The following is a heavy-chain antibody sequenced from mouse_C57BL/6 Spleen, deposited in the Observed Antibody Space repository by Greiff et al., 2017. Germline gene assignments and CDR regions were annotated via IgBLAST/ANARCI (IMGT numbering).Heavy chain of an antibody. CDR3: ARDDYDYDDPYFDF. D-gene: IGHD2-4*01. CDR2: ISYDGSN. Sequence: VQLKQSGPGLVKPSQSLSLTCSVTGYSITSGYYWNWLRQFPGNKLEWMGYISYDGSNNYDPSLKNRISITRDTSKNQFFLKLNSVTTEDTATYYCARDDYDYDDPYFDFWGQGTTLTVSS. V-gene: IGHV3-6*01. J-gene: IGHJ2*01. CDR1: GYSITSGYY.